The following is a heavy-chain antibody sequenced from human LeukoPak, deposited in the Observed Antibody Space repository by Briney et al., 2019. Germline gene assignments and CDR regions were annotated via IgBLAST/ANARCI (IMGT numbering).Heavy chain of an antibody. CDR2: IWYDGSHQ. CDR1: GLKFRNYG. CDR3: ATDRNEGKYYDY. V-gene: IGHV3-30*02. D-gene: IGHD2/OR15-2a*01. J-gene: IGHJ4*02. Sequence: GGSLRLSCVASGLKFRNYGMHWVRQAPGKGLEWVTFIWYDGSHQYYIDSVKGRFTVSRDNAKSTLYLQMDSLRAEDTAVYYCATDRNEGKYYDYWGQGTLVTVSS.